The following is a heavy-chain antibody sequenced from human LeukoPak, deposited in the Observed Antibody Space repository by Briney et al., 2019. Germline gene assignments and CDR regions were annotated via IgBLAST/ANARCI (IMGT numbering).Heavy chain of an antibody. J-gene: IGHJ4*02. CDR3: ARGDIVVVKSIDY. CDR2: INHSGST. D-gene: IGHD2-15*01. Sequence: SETLSLTCAVYGGSFSGYYWSWIRQPPGKGLEWIGEINHSGSTNYNPSLKSRVTISVDTSKNQFSLKLSSVTAADTAVYYCARGDIVVVKSIDYWGQGTLVTVSS. V-gene: IGHV4-34*01. CDR1: GGSFSGYY.